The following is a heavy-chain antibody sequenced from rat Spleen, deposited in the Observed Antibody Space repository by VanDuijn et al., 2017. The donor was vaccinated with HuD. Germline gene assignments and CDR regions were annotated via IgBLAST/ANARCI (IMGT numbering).Heavy chain of an antibody. CDR3: ARPHNYRYVMNV. D-gene: IGHD1-10*01. CDR2: ISYEGTTN. CDR1: GFTFSDYA. Sequence: EVQLVESGGGLVQPGRSLKFSCAASGFTFSDYAMAWVRQAPKKGLEWVASISYEGTTNYYGDSVKGRFTISRDNAKSTLYLQMNSLRSEDTATYFCARPHNYRYVMNVWGQGASVTVSS. V-gene: IGHV5-22*01. J-gene: IGHJ4*01.